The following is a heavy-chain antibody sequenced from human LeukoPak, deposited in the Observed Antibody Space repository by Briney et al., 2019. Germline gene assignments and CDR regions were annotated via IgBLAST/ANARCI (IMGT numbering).Heavy chain of an antibody. CDR3: ARNITIFGVVKS. V-gene: IGHV4-34*01. CDR1: GGSFSGYY. D-gene: IGHD3-3*01. Sequence: SETLSLTCAVYGGSFSGYYWSWIRQPPGKGLEWIGEINHSGSTNYNPSLKGRVTISVDTSKNQFSLKLSSVTAADTAVYYCARNITIFGVVKSRGQGTLVTVSS. CDR2: INHSGST. J-gene: IGHJ4*02.